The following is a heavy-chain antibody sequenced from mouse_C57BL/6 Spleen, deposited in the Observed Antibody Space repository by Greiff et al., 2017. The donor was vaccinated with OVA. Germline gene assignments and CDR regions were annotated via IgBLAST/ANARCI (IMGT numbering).Heavy chain of an antibody. CDR1: GYTFTEST. CDR3: ARHEDALYYDYYAMDY. CDR2: FYPGSGSI. D-gene: IGHD2-1*01. V-gene: IGHV1-62-2*01. J-gene: IGHJ4*01. Sequence: QVQLQQSGAELVKPGASVKLSCKASGYTFTESTIHWVKQRSGQGLEWIGWFYPGSGSIKYNEKFKDKATLTADTSSSTVYMELSRLTSEDSAVYFCARHEDALYYDYYAMDYWGQGTSVTVSS.